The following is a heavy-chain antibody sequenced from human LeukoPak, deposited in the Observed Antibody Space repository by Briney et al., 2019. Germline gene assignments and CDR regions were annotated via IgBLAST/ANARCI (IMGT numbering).Heavy chain of an antibody. J-gene: IGHJ5*02. CDR3: AGERGSSKAFDP. D-gene: IGHD1-26*01. V-gene: IGHV4-59*01. CDR1: GGSISSYY. Sequence: SETLSLTCTVSGGSISSYYWNWIRQPPGKGLEWIGYIYYSGSTNYNPSLKSRVTISVDTSKNQFSLKLSSVTAADTAVYYCAGERGSSKAFDPWGQGTLVTVSS. CDR2: IYYSGST.